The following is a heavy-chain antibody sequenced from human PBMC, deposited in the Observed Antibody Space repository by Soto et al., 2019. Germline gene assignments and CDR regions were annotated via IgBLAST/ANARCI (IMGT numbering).Heavy chain of an antibody. D-gene: IGHD3-10*01. CDR1: GGSISSYY. J-gene: IGHJ6*02. V-gene: IGHV4-59*08. Sequence: QVQLQESGPGLVKPSETMSLSCTVSGGSISSYYWSWFRQSPGKRMEWIGYVHHSWGSSYNPSLHSRVAISLDTSKSQFSLKVTSVTATVTAVYFCARQGFGPLHGLVDVWGQGTTVTVSS. CDR2: VHHSWGS. CDR3: ARQGFGPLHGLVDV.